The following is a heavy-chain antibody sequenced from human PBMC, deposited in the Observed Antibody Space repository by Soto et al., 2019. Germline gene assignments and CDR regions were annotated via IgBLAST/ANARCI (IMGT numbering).Heavy chain of an antibody. Sequence: GGSLRLSCAASGFTFSNAWMSWVRQAPGKGLEWVGRIKSKTDGGTTDYAAPVKGRFTISRDDSKNTLYLQMNSLKTEDTAVYYCTTSPLEIIYGEAVGYWGQGTLVTVSS. V-gene: IGHV3-15*01. J-gene: IGHJ4*02. CDR3: TTSPLEIIYGEAVGY. D-gene: IGHD6-19*01. CDR2: IKSKTDGGTT. CDR1: GFTFSNAW.